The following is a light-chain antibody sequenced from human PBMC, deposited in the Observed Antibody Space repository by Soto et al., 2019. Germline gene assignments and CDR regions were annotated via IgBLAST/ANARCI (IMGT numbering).Light chain of an antibody. CDR3: LQYDSSPLT. Sequence: EIVLTQSPGTLSLSPGERATLSCRASQSVSSSYLAWYQQKPGQAPRLLIYGASSRATGLPDRFSGSGSGTDFTLTISRLEPEDFAVYYCLQYDSSPLTFGGATKVDIK. CDR1: QSVSSSY. V-gene: IGKV3-20*01. J-gene: IGKJ4*01. CDR2: GAS.